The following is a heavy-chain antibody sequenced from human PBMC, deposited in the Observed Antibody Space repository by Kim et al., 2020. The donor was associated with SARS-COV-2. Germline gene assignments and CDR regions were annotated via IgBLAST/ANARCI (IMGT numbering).Heavy chain of an antibody. CDR3: VREPAS. J-gene: IGHJ5*02. CDR2: SGGSST. Sequence: SGGSSTECADSVNGRFTISRDNAKKSLSLQMNRLTPEDTAVYYCVREPASWGQGTLVTVSS. V-gene: IGHV3-11*01.